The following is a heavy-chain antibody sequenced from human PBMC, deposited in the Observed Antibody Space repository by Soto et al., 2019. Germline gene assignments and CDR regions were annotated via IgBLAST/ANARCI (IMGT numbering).Heavy chain of an antibody. J-gene: IGHJ6*02. V-gene: IGHV1-8*01. CDR2: MNPNSGNT. CDR3: ARGRIAVAVGNYYYGMDV. CDR1: GYTFTSYD. Sequence: CASVKVSCKASGYTFTSYDINWVRQATGQGLEWMGWMNPNSGNTGYAQKFQGRVTMTRNTSISTAYMELSSLRSEDTAVYYCARGRIAVAVGNYYYGMDVWGQGTTVIVSS. D-gene: IGHD6-19*01.